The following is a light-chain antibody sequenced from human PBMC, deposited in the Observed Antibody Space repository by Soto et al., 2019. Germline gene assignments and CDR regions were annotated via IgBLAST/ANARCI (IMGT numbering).Light chain of an antibody. CDR2: DVK. V-gene: IGLV2-11*01. CDR1: SSDVGVYNY. J-gene: IGLJ6*01. Sequence: QSVLTQPRSVSGSPGQSVTISCTGASSDVGVYNYVSWYQQHPGKAPKLMIYDVKKRPSGVPDRFSGSKSGNTASLTISGLQTEDEADYYCCSYAGSYTYVFGTGTQLTVL. CDR3: CSYAGSYTYV.